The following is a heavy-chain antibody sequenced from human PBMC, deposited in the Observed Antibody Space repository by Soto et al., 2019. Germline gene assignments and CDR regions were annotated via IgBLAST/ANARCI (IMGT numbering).Heavy chain of an antibody. J-gene: IGHJ3*02. V-gene: IGHV1-18*01. D-gene: IGHD3-22*01. CDR2: ISAYNGNT. Sequence: ASVKVSCKASGYTFTSYGISWVRQAPGQGLEWMGWISAYNGNTNYAQKLQGRVTMTTDTSTSTAYMELRSLRSDDTAVYYCARGQDYYDSSGDDAIDIWGQGTMVTVSS. CDR3: ARGQDYYDSSGDDAIDI. CDR1: GYTFTSYG.